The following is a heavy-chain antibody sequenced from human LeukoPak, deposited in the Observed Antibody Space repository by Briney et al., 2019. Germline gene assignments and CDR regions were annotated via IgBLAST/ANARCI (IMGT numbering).Heavy chain of an antibody. CDR2: IKSKTDGGTT. CDR3: TARVVVTINHFDY. Sequence: PGGSLRLSCAASGFTFSNAWMSWVRQAPGKGLEWVGRIKSKTDGGTTDYAAPMKGRFTISRDDSKNTLYLQMNSLKTEDTAVYYCTARVVVTINHFDYWGQGTLVTVSS. J-gene: IGHJ4*02. D-gene: IGHD3-22*01. V-gene: IGHV3-15*01. CDR1: GFTFSNAW.